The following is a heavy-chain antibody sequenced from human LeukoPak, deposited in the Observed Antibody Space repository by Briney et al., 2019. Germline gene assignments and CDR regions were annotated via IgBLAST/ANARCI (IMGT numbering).Heavy chain of an antibody. D-gene: IGHD3-3*01. Sequence: GGPLTLSCAASGFTFNGSAMHWLRQASGKGLEGVGRIRSKANSYTTAYAASVKGRFTISRDDAKNTAYLQMNSLKTEDTAVYYCAKSAGFLEDAFDIWGQGTMVTVSS. CDR2: IRSKANSYTT. CDR1: GFTFNGSA. J-gene: IGHJ3*02. CDR3: AKSAGFLEDAFDI. V-gene: IGHV3-73*01.